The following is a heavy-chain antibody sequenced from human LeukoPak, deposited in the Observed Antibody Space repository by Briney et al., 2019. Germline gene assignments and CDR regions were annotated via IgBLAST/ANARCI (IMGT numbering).Heavy chain of an antibody. J-gene: IGHJ6*02. D-gene: IGHD3-3*01. Sequence: GGSLRLSCAASGFTFSTYAMSWVRQAPGKGLEWVSSLSSSDGAIVYADSVKGRFTISRDNSKNTLYLQMDSLRVEDTAVYYCAKEASSSLGYYYGMDVWGQGTTVTVSS. V-gene: IGHV3-23*01. CDR1: GFTFSTYA. CDR3: AKEASSSLGYYYGMDV. CDR2: LSSSDGAI.